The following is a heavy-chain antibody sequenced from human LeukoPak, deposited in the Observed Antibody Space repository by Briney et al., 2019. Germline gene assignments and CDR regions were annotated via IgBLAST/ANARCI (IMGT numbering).Heavy chain of an antibody. V-gene: IGHV3-30*02. Sequence: GGSLRLSCAASGFTFSRHGMHWVRQAPGKGLEWVAFIVYDGSEMYRADSVKGRFTISRDNSKNTLYLQMNSLRAEDTAVYYCAKGAGYSGYEYSYGMDVWGQGTTVTVSS. D-gene: IGHD5-12*01. CDR1: GFTFSRHG. J-gene: IGHJ6*02. CDR2: IVYDGSEM. CDR3: AKGAGYSGYEYSYGMDV.